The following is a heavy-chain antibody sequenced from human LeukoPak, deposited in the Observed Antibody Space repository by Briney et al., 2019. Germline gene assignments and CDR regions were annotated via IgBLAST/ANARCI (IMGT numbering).Heavy chain of an antibody. D-gene: IGHD3-3*02. CDR1: GFTVSVNY. V-gene: IGHV3-53*01. Sequence: QPGGSLRLSCAASGFTVSVNYMSWVRQAPGKGLEWVSVIYSGGNTYYADSVKGRFTISRDNSKNTLYLQMNSLRAEDTAVYYCARDSKGHDAFDIWGQGTMVTVSS. CDR2: IYSGGNT. CDR3: ARDSKGHDAFDI. J-gene: IGHJ3*02.